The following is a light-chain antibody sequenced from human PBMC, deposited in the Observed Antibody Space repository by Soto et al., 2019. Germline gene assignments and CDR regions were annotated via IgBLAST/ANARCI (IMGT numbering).Light chain of an antibody. Sequence: QSALAQPPSASGSPGQSVTISCTGSGSDIGAYNYVSWYQQHPGNAPKLMIFGVTGRPSGVPDRFSGSKSGNTASLTVSGLQADDEAVYYCYSYAGRNILVFGGGTKVTVL. CDR3: YSYAGRNILV. CDR2: GVT. CDR1: GSDIGAYNY. V-gene: IGLV2-8*01. J-gene: IGLJ3*02.